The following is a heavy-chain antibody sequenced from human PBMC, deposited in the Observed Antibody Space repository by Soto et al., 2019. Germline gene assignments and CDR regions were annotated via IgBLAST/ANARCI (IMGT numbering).Heavy chain of an antibody. CDR2: ISGSGGST. D-gene: IGHD5-18*01. CDR3: AKDQLGYGEYYFDY. CDR1: WFTFCSYA. Sequence: GGSLRLSCSAPWFTFCSYALSWVRPGPGKGLEWVSSISGSGGSTYYADSVKGRFTISRDNSKDTLYLQMSSLRAEDTAIYYCAKDQLGYGEYYFDYWGQGTLVTVSS. J-gene: IGHJ4*02. V-gene: IGHV3-23*01.